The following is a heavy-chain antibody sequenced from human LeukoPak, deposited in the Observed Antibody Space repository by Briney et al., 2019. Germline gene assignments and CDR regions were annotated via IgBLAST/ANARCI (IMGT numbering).Heavy chain of an antibody. Sequence: GGSLRLSCAASGFTFRTYGMHWLRQGPGKGLEWVAFMRYDGSREYYADSVKGRFTISRDNSKNTLYLQMNSLRADDTAVYYCAKDGRQVALGLDYYYYMDVWGKGTTVTVSS. J-gene: IGHJ6*03. CDR1: GFTFRTYG. V-gene: IGHV3-30*02. CDR3: AKDGRQVALGLDYYYYMDV. D-gene: IGHD2-15*01. CDR2: MRYDGSRE.